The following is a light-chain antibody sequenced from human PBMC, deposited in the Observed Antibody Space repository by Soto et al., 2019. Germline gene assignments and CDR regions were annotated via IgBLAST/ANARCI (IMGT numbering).Light chain of an antibody. Sequence: EIVLTQSPGTLSLSPGERATLSCRASQSVSSSYLAWYQQKPSQAPRLLIYGASSRATGIPDRFSGSGSGTDFTLTISRLEPEDFAVYYCQQARAFGGGTKVEIK. CDR3: QQARA. CDR1: QSVSSSY. CDR2: GAS. V-gene: IGKV3-20*01. J-gene: IGKJ4*01.